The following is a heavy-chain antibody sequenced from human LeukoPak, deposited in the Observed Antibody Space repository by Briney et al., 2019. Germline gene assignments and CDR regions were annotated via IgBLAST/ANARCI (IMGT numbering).Heavy chain of an antibody. V-gene: IGHV3-21*01. J-gene: IGHJ4*02. CDR3: ARDFRYCSGGSCYDGVGFDY. D-gene: IGHD2-15*01. CDR2: ISSSSSYV. CDR1: GFTFSSYS. Sequence: GGSLRLSCAASGFTFSSYSMNWVRQAPGKGLEWVSSISSSSSYVYYADSVKGRFTISRDNAKNSLYLQMNSLRAEDTAVYYCARDFRYCSGGSCYDGVGFDYWGQGTLVTVSS.